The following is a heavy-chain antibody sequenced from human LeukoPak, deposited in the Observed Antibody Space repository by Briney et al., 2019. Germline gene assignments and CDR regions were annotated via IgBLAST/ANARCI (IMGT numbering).Heavy chain of an antibody. V-gene: IGHV4-38-2*01. CDR3: ARWLQLIGYDY. Sequence: PSETLSLTCAVSGYSISSGYFWGWIRQPPGKGLEWIESIYHSGNTYYNPSLKSRVTISVDTSKNQFSLKLSSVTAADTAVYYCARWLQLIGYDYWGQGTLVTVSS. D-gene: IGHD5-24*01. J-gene: IGHJ4*02. CDR1: GYSISSGYF. CDR2: IYHSGNT.